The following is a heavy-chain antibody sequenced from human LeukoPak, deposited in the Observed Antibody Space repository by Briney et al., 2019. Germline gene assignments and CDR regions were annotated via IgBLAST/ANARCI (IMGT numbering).Heavy chain of an antibody. CDR3: ASPEIDSSGYYGEGYYYYGMDV. CDR1: GGTFSSYA. V-gene: IGHV1-69*13. J-gene: IGHJ6*02. D-gene: IGHD3-22*01. Sequence: SVKVSCKASGGTFSSYAISWVRQAPGQGLEWMGGIIPISGTANYAQKFQGRVTITADESTSTAYMELSSLRSEDTAVYYCASPEIDSSGYYGEGYYYYGMDVWGQGTTVTVSS. CDR2: IIPISGTA.